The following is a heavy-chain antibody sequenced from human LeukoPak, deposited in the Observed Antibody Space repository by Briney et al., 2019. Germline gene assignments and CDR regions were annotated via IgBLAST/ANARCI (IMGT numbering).Heavy chain of an antibody. V-gene: IGHV3-30*18. CDR1: GFTFSSYG. CDR3: AKGITVQFNWFDP. D-gene: IGHD1-1*01. Sequence: GGPLRLSCAASGFTFSSYGMHWVRQAPGKGLEWVAVISYDGSNKFYADSVKGRFTISRDNSKNTLYLQMTSLRAEDTAVYYCAKGITVQFNWFDPWGQGTLVTVSS. J-gene: IGHJ5*02. CDR2: ISYDGSNK.